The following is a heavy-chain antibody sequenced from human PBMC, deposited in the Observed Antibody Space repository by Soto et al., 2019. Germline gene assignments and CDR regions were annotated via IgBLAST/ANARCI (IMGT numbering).Heavy chain of an antibody. D-gene: IGHD3-16*02. CDR1: GFTFSSYS. Sequence: EVQLVESGGGLVKPGGSLRLSCAASGFTFSSYSMNWVRQAPGKGLEWVSSISSSSYIYYADSVKGRFTISRDNAKNSLYLQMNSLRAEDTAVYYCARDVDYIWGSYRSLYFDYWGQGTLVTVSS. CDR2: ISSSSYI. CDR3: ARDVDYIWGSYRSLYFDY. V-gene: IGHV3-21*01. J-gene: IGHJ4*02.